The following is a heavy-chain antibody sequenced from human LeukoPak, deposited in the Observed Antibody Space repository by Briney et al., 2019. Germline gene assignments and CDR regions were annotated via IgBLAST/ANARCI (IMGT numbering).Heavy chain of an antibody. J-gene: IGHJ4*02. CDR2: IYYSGST. CDR1: GGSISSSSYY. V-gene: IGHV4-39*01. Sequence: SETLSLTCTVSGGSISSSSYYWGWIRQPPGKGLEWIASIYYSGSTYYNPSLKSRVTISVYTSKNQFSLKLSSVTAADTAVYYCARNLIRLERRLGFDYWGQGTLVTVSS. D-gene: IGHD1-1*01. CDR3: ARNLIRLERRLGFDY.